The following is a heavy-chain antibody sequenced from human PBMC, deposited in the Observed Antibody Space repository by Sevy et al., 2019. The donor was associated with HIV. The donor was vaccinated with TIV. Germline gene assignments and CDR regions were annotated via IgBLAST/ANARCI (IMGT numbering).Heavy chain of an antibody. Sequence: GGSLRLSCAASGFTFSDHFMDWVRQAPGKGLEWVGRTGLQGGSFTRQYAASVKGRFTISRDDLKNSLYLQMNSLTTEDTAVYYCARVGYSAPIDFWGQGTLVTVSS. J-gene: IGHJ4*02. V-gene: IGHV3-72*01. D-gene: IGHD6-13*01. CDR1: GFTFSDHF. CDR3: ARVGYSAPIDF. CDR2: TGLQGGSFTR.